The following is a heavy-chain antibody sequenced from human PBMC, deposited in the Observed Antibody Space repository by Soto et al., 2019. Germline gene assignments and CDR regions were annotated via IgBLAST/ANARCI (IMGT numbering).Heavy chain of an antibody. V-gene: IGHV3-23*01. D-gene: IGHD3-16*01. J-gene: IGHJ4*02. CDR2: ISGSGGST. CDR3: AKDHWGSY. CDR1: GFTFSGYA. Sequence: EVQLLESGGGLIQRGGSLRLSCSPSGFTFSGYAMSWVRQAPGKGLEWVPAISGSGGSTYYADSVKGRFTISRDNSRNTLYLQMNSLRAEDTAVYYCAKDHWGSYSGQGTLVTVSS.